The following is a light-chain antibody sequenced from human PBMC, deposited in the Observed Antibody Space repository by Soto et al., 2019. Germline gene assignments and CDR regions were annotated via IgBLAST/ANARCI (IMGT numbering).Light chain of an antibody. V-gene: IGKV2-28*01. CDR3: QQYYSTPLT. CDR2: LGS. J-gene: IGKJ4*01. Sequence: DIVMTQSPLSLPVTPGEPASISCRSSQSLLHSNGYNYLDWYLQKPGQSPQLLIYLGSNRASGVPDRFSGSGSGTDFTLTISSLQAEDVAVYYCQQYYSTPLTFGGGTKVDI. CDR1: QSLLHSNGYNY.